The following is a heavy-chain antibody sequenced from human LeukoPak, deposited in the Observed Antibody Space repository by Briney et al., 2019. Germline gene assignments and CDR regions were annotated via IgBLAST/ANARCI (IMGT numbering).Heavy chain of an antibody. V-gene: IGHV1-69*13. CDR3: AGASSKWELSF. CDR1: GGTFSRYA. CDR2: YIPIFGTA. J-gene: IGHJ4*02. Sequence: SVKVSCKASGGTFSRYAISWVRQAHVQGLEWMGSYIPIFGTAEYAQNFQNTVTITADESTSTFSMEVSSLRPEDTAVDFCAGASSKWELSFWGQGSLVSVSS. D-gene: IGHD1-26*01.